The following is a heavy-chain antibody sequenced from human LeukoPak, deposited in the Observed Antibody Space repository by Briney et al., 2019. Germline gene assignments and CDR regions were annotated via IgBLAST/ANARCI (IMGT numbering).Heavy chain of an antibody. CDR3: ARGPTHENPF. J-gene: IGHJ4*02. CDR2: ISNNGNLI. CDR1: GFTFSTYS. V-gene: IGHV3-48*01. Sequence: GGSLRLSCAASGFTFSTYSMNWVRQAPGKGLEWVAYISNNGNLIYYADSVKGRFTISRDNAENSLYLQMNSLRAEDTAVYYCARGPTHENPFWGQGTLVTVSS.